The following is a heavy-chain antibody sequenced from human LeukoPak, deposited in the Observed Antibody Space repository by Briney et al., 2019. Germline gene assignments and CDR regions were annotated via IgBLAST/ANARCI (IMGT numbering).Heavy chain of an antibody. D-gene: IGHD1-7*01. J-gene: IGHJ4*02. Sequence: PGGSLRLSCAASGFTLSSYGMNWVRQAPGKGLEWVSYITSSSSIIYYGDSVKGRFTVSRDNAENSLYLQMNSLRAEDTAVYYCARGGLWHYPVDSWGQGTLVTVSS. CDR3: ARGGLWHYPVDS. CDR1: GFTLSSYG. CDR2: ITSSSSII. V-gene: IGHV3-48*01.